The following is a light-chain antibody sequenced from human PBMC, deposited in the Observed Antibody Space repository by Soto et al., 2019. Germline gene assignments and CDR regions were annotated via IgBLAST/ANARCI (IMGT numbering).Light chain of an antibody. CDR1: ESINNF. CDR2: GAS. Sequence: DIQMTQSPSSLSASVGDRVTITCRASESINNFLNWYQQRPGLAPKLLIYGASSLQSGVPSRFSGRESETHFTLTITRVQPEDSSTYYCQQSHSTPLTFGGGTKVEIK. CDR3: QQSHSTPLT. V-gene: IGKV1-39*01. J-gene: IGKJ4*01.